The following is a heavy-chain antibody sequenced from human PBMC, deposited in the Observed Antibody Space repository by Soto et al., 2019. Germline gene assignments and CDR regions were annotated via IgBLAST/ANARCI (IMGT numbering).Heavy chain of an antibody. CDR2: ISYGGTDK. D-gene: IGHD2-15*01. CDR1: GFTFSSYN. V-gene: IGHV3-30*03. J-gene: IGHJ4*02. CDR3: AREVAGDY. Sequence: QVQLVESGGGVVQPGGSLRLSCTASGFTFSSYNMHWVRQAPGKGLEWMAVISYGGTDKNYADSVKGRFTISRDNSKNTLYLQMNSLTTEDTAIYYCAREVAGDYWGQGTLVTVSS.